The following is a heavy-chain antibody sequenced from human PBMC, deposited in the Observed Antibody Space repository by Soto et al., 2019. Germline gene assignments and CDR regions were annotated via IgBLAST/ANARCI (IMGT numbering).Heavy chain of an antibody. V-gene: IGHV1-69*13. D-gene: IGHD3-10*01. CDR2: IIPIIGTP. J-gene: IGHJ4*02. CDR3: ARDLEFRDGNISHLDY. Sequence: SVKVSCKASGGTFRNHVFNWVRQAPGQGLEWMGGIIPIIGTPNYAQKFQGRVTITADASTNTVYLDVSSLRSQDTAVYYCARDLEFRDGNISHLDYWGQGTLATVSS. CDR1: GGTFRNHV.